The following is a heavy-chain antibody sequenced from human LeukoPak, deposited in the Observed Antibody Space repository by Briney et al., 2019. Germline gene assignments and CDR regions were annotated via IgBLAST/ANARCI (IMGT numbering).Heavy chain of an antibody. V-gene: IGHV4-59*01. J-gene: IGHJ3*02. CDR3: AREDIVVVPGAFDI. CDR2: IYYSGST. D-gene: IGHD2-2*01. CDR1: GGSLSSYY. Sequence: SETLPLTCTVSGGSLSSYYWSWIRQPPGKGLEWIGYIYYSGSTNYNPSLKSRVTISVDTSKNQFSLKLSSVTAADTAVYYCAREDIVVVPGAFDIWGQGTMVTVSS.